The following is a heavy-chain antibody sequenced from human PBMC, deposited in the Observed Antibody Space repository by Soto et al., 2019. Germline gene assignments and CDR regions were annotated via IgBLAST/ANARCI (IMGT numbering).Heavy chain of an antibody. V-gene: IGHV4-34*01. CDR2: INYSGST. Sequence: SETLSLTCAVYGGSSSGYYWSWIRQPPGKGLEWIGYINYSGSTNYNPSLKSRVTISVDTSKNQFSLKLSSVTAADTAVYYCARGEERVAMLSGYWGQGTLVTVSS. CDR1: GGSSSGYY. D-gene: IGHD3-16*01. CDR3: ARGEERVAMLSGY. J-gene: IGHJ4*02.